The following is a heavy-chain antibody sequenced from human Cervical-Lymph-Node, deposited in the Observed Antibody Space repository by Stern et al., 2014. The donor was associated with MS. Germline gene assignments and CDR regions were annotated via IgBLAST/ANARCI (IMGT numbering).Heavy chain of an antibody. CDR3: ARDQGGIADT. J-gene: IGHJ5*02. Sequence: VQLVESGAEVKKPGSSVKVSCKASGGSFNMASISWVRQAPGQGLEWMGGLTPLFGTSSYAQKSQGRVTTTADVSTSTAYMELTSLRSEDTAVYFCARDQGGIADTWGQGTLVIVSS. V-gene: IGHV1-69*01. D-gene: IGHD6-13*01. CDR1: GGSFNMAS. CDR2: LTPLFGTS.